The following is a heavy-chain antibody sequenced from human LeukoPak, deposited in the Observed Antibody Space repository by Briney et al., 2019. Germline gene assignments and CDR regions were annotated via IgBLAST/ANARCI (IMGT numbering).Heavy chain of an antibody. CDR3: ARVLEDSSYCSSTSCYTVDY. J-gene: IGHJ4*02. D-gene: IGHD2-2*02. Sequence: ASVKVSCKASGYTFTGYYMHWVRQAPGQGLEWMGWINPNSGGTNYAQKFQGRVTMTRDTSISTAYMELSRLRSDDTAVYYCARVLEDSSYCSSTSCYTVDYWGQGTLVTVSS. V-gene: IGHV1-2*02. CDR1: GYTFTGYY. CDR2: INPNSGGT.